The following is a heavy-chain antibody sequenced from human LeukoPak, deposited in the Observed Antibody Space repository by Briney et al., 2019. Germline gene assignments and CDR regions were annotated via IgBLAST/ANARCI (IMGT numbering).Heavy chain of an antibody. Sequence: GGTLRLSCAASGFTFNNYGLIWVRQAPGKELEWVAAISNDGGGTMYAASVEGRFTISRDNSKNTLFLQMNSLRADDTALSYCAKGSSGYFADLWGQGTLVTVSS. CDR1: GFTFNNYG. CDR2: ISNDGGGT. CDR3: AKGSSGYFADL. D-gene: IGHD3-22*01. V-gene: IGHV3-23*01. J-gene: IGHJ5*02.